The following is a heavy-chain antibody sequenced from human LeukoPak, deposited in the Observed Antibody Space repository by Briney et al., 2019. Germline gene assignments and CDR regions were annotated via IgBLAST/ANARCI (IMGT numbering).Heavy chain of an antibody. J-gene: IGHJ4*02. CDR2: ISHNGGSP. D-gene: IGHD3-22*01. Sequence: GGSMRLSCAASGFTFSNYAMSWVRQAPGKGREWVSDISHNGGSPYYADSVKGRFTISRDNSKNTLYLHVNNLRAEDTAVYYCVKDRYQSSGYRALDHWGQGTLVTVSS. CDR3: VKDRYQSSGYRALDH. CDR1: GFTFSNYA. V-gene: IGHV3-23*01.